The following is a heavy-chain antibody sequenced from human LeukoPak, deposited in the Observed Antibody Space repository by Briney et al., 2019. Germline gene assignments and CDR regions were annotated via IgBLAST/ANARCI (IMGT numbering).Heavy chain of an antibody. V-gene: IGHV3-7*01. CDR1: GFTFSSYW. D-gene: IGHD6-19*01. J-gene: IGHJ4*02. Sequence: GGSLRLSCAASGFTFSSYWMSWVRQAPGKGLEGAANIKQDGSEKYYVDSVKGRFTISRDNAKNSLYLQMNSLRAEDTAVYYCARDLKWLAGGYLDYWGQGTLVTVSS. CDR3: ARDLKWLAGGYLDY. CDR2: IKQDGSEK.